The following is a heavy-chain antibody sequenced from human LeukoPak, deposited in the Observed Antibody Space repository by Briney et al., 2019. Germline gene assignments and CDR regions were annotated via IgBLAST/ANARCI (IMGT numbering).Heavy chain of an antibody. J-gene: IGHJ3*02. V-gene: IGHV3-21*01. CDR3: ARDYQQLVADDAFDI. CDR2: ISSSSSYI. CDR1: GLTFSSYS. Sequence: GGSLRLSCAASGLTFSSYSMNWVRQAPGKGLEWVSSISSSSSYIYYADSVKGRFTISRDNAKNSLYLQMNSLRAEDTAVYYCARDYQQLVADDAFDIWGQGTMVTVSS. D-gene: IGHD6-13*01.